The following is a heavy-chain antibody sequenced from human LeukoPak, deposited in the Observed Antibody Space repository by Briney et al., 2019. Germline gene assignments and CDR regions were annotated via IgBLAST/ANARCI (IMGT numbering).Heavy chain of an antibody. D-gene: IGHD1-1*01. CDR2: ISSNGGST. CDR3: ARVAGGLEPDPIYYGMDV. Sequence: GGSLRLSCAASGFTFSSYAMPWVRQAPGKGLEYVSAISSNGGSTYYANSVKGRFTISRDSSKNTLYLQMGSLRAEDMAVYYCARVAGGLEPDPIYYGMDVWGQGTTVTVSS. CDR1: GFTFSSYA. J-gene: IGHJ6*02. V-gene: IGHV3-64*01.